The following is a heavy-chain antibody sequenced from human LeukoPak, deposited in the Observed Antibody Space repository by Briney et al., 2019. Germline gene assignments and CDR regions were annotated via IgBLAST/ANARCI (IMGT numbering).Heavy chain of an antibody. CDR3: AKDSNTGGYSFGS. Sequence: GGSLRLSCAASGFTFHHYSMHWVRQPPGKGPEWVSLISWDGGITYYADSVRGRFTISRDNGKNSLSLEMNSLRTEDTALYYCAKDSNTGGYSFGSWGQGTLVTVSS. CDR1: GFTFHHYS. J-gene: IGHJ4*02. V-gene: IGHV3-43*01. D-gene: IGHD5-12*01. CDR2: ISWDGGIT.